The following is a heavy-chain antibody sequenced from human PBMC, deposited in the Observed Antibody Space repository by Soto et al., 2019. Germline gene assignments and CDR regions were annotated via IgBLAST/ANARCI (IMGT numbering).Heavy chain of an antibody. V-gene: IGHV3-30-3*01. D-gene: IGHD6-13*01. CDR3: ARGSSPRNYFDC. J-gene: IGHJ4*02. Sequence: GGSMRLSCAASGFTFSSYAMHWVRQAPGKELEWVAVISYDGSNKYYADSVKGRFTISRDNSKNTLYLQMNSLRAEDTAVYYCARGSSPRNYFDCWGQGTLVTVSS. CDR1: GFTFSSYA. CDR2: ISYDGSNK.